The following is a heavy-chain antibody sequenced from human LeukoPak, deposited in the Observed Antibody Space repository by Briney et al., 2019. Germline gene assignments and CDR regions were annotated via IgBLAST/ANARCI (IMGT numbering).Heavy chain of an antibody. CDR3: AREIRYCSSTSCYGGYGMDV. J-gene: IGHJ6*04. V-gene: IGHV4-38-2*01. D-gene: IGHD2-2*01. Sequence: SETLSLTCAVSGYSISSGYYWGWIRQPPGKGLEWIGSIYHSGSTYYNPSLKSRVTISVDTSKNQFSLNLSSVTAADTAVYYCAREIRYCSSTSCYGGYGMDVWGKETTVTVSS. CDR2: IYHSGST. CDR1: GYSISSGYY.